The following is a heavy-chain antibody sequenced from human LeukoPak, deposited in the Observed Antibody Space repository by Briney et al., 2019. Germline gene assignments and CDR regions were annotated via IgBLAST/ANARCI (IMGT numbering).Heavy chain of an antibody. CDR3: ASGGGLRFLEWLFPFDY. Sequence: GASVKVSCKASGYTFTSYGISWVRQAPGQGLEWMGWISAYNGNTNYAQKLQGRVTMTTDTSTSTAYMELRSLRSDDTAVYYCASGGGLRFLEWLFPFDYWGQGTLVTVSS. J-gene: IGHJ4*02. D-gene: IGHD3-3*01. CDR1: GYTFTSYG. V-gene: IGHV1-18*01. CDR2: ISAYNGNT.